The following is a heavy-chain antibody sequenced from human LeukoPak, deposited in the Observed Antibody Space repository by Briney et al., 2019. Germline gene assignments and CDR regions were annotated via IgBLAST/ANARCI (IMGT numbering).Heavy chain of an antibody. Sequence: GESLKISCKGSGYSFISNRIGWVRQMPGKGLEWMGIIYPGDSETRYSPSFQGLVTISADKSISTAYLQWSSLRASDTAMYYCAKFHYYYGSGIFDAFDIWGQGTMVTVSS. CDR2: IYPGDSET. CDR1: GYSFISNR. D-gene: IGHD3-10*01. J-gene: IGHJ3*02. V-gene: IGHV5-51*01. CDR3: AKFHYYYGSGIFDAFDI.